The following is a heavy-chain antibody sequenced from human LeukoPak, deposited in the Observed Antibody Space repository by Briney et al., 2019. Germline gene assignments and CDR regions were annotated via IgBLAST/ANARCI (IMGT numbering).Heavy chain of an antibody. D-gene: IGHD4-17*01. CDR2: IIPILGIA. J-gene: IGHJ4*02. CDR1: GGTFSSYA. CDR3: ASQHNYGDSVPFDY. V-gene: IGHV1-69*04. Sequence: SVKVSCKASGGTFSSYAISWVRQAPGQGLEWMGRIIPILGIANYAQKFQGRVTITADKSTSTAYMELSSLRSEDPAVYYCASQHNYGDSVPFDYWGERTLVTASS.